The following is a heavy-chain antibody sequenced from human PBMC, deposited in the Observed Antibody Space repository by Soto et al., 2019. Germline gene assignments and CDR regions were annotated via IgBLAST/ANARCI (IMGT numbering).Heavy chain of an antibody. CDR3: ARRGGDQSLNS. CDR2: ITNIDSSK. J-gene: IGHJ5*02. V-gene: IGHV3-11*01. Sequence: TGGSLRLSCAASGFTFSDYYMVWIRQAPGKGLEWVSYITNIDSSKKYADSVRGRFTISRDNAKKSLYLQMNSLRPEDTAVYYCARRGGDQSLNSWGQGTLVTVSS. CDR1: GFTFSDYY. D-gene: IGHD2-8*01.